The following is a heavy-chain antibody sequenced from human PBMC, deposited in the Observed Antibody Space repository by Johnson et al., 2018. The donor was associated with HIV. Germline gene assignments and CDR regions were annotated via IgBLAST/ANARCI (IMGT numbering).Heavy chain of an antibody. D-gene: IGHD2-15*01. CDR3: ASSSVVDDAFDI. J-gene: IGHJ3*02. CDR2: ISYDGSST. Sequence: VQLVESGGGVVQPGRSLRLSCAASGFTFSSFGMHWVRQAPGKGLEWVAVISYDGSSTSYADSVKGRFTISRDNSKNTLYLQMTSLRAEDTAVYYCASSSVVDDAFDIWGQGTMVTVSS. CDR1: GFTFSSFG. V-gene: IGHV3-30*03.